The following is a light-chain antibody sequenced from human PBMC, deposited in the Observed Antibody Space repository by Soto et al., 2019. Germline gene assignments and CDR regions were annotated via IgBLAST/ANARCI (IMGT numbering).Light chain of an antibody. V-gene: IGKV3-20*01. J-gene: IGKJ4*01. CDR3: HQYDSSPLT. CDR2: GAS. Sequence: EIVLTQSPGTLSLSPGERATLSCRASQSVSSSYLAWYQQKPGEAPRILIYGASSMATGIPDRFSGSGSGTDFTLTISRLEPEDFAVYYCHQYDSSPLTFGGGTKVEIK. CDR1: QSVSSSY.